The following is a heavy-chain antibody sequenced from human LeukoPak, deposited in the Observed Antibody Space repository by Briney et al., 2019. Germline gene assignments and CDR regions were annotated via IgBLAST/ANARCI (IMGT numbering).Heavy chain of an antibody. J-gene: IGHJ4*02. V-gene: IGHV1-18*01. Sequence: GASVKVSCKASGGTFSSYAISWVRQAPGQGLEWMGWISAYNGNTNYAQKLQGRVTMTTDTSTSTAYMELRSLRSDDTAVYYCARDANGSGTPNFDYWGQGTLVTVSS. CDR2: ISAYNGNT. CDR1: GGTFSSYA. D-gene: IGHD3-10*01. CDR3: ARDANGSGTPNFDY.